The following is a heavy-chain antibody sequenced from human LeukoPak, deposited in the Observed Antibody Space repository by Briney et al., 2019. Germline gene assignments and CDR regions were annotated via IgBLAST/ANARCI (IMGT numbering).Heavy chain of an antibody. J-gene: IGHJ5*02. V-gene: IGHV3-21*01. Sequence: GGSLRLSCAASGFTFSSYSMNWVRQAPGKGLEWVSSISSSSSYIYYADSVKGRFTISRDNSKNTLYLQMNSLRAEDTAVYYCYVNQMGGNWFDPWGQGTLVTVSS. CDR1: GFTFSSYS. CDR3: YVNQMGGNWFDP. D-gene: IGHD3-16*01. CDR2: ISSSSSYI.